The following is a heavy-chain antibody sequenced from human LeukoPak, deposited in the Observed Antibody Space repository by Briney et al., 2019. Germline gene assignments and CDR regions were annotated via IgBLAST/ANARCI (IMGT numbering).Heavy chain of an antibody. CDR1: GGSFSTHA. J-gene: IGHJ5*02. V-gene: IGHV1-69*13. D-gene: IGHD3-22*01. Sequence: ASVKVSCKASGGSFSTHAINWLRQAPGQGLEWMGGIIPLFPTANYVQKFQDRVTITADESTSTAYMELRSPTFEDTAVYYCARGGISMIVEDLNWFDPWGQGTLVTVSS. CDR2: IIPLFPTA. CDR3: ARGGISMIVEDLNWFDP.